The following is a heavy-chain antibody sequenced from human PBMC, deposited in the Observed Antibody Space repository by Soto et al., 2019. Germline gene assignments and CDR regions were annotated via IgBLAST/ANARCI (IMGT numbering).Heavy chain of an antibody. J-gene: IGHJ6*02. Sequence: EVQLLESGGGLVQPGGSLRLSCAASGFTFSSYAMSWVRQAPGKGLEWVSAISGSGGSTYYADSVKGRFTISRDNSKNTMYQQMNSLRAEDTAVYYCAKSPYCSGGSCSSGSGVGYYYGMDVWCQGNTVTVSS. CDR1: GFTFSSYA. CDR3: AKSPYCSGGSCSSGSGVGYYYGMDV. CDR2: ISGSGGST. V-gene: IGHV3-23*01. D-gene: IGHD2-15*01.